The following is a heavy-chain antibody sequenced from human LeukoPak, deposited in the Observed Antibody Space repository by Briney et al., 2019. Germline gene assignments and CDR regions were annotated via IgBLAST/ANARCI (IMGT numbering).Heavy chain of an antibody. V-gene: IGHV3-48*01. D-gene: IGHD3-10*01. CDR2: IYRNSSVK. CDR1: GFNFDEYA. J-gene: IGHJ4*02. CDR3: ARYGSGSNYRDPFDS. Sequence: GGSLRLSCVASGFNFDEYAMNWVRQAPGKGLEWISCIYRNSSVKHYADSVRGRFTVSRDNAKNSVYLQMNSLRAEDTAVYFCARYGSGSNYRDPFDSWGQGTLVTVSS.